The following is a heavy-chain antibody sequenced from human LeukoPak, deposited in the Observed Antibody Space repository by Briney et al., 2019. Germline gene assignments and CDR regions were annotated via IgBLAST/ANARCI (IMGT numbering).Heavy chain of an antibody. J-gene: IGHJ4*02. CDR2: ISYDGSNK. Sequence: SCKASGGTFSSYAMHWVRQAPGKGLEWVAVISYDGSNKYYADSVKGRFTIPRDNAKNSLYLQMNSLRAEDTAVYYCARVISGSLDYWGQGTLVTVSS. D-gene: IGHD1-26*01. V-gene: IGHV3-30*04. CDR3: ARVISGSLDY. CDR1: GGTFSSYA.